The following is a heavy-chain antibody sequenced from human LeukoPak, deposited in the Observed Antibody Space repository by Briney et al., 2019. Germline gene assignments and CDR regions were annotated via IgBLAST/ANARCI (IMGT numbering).Heavy chain of an antibody. CDR3: ARIGGDLYYDILTGSAAFDI. CDR1: GFTFSSYS. J-gene: IGHJ3*02. V-gene: IGHV3-21*01. Sequence: GGSLRLSCAASGFTFSSYSMNWVRQAPGKGLEWVSSISSSSSYIYYADSVKGRFTISRDNAKNSLYLQMNSLRAEDTAVYYCARIGGDLYYDILTGSAAFDIWGQGTMVTVSS. CDR2: ISSSSSYI. D-gene: IGHD3-9*01.